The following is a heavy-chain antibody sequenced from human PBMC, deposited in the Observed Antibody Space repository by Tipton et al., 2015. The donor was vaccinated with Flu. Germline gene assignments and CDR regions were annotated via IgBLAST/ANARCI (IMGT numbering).Heavy chain of an antibody. CDR3: ARDRPPVY. V-gene: IGHV4-31*03. J-gene: IGHJ4*02. CDR1: GGSINSASHY. CDR2: IWYTGGT. Sequence: TLSLTCTVSGGSINSASHYWSWIRQFPGKDLEWIGYIWYTGGTYYNPSLKSRVTTSVDTSKNQFSLKLSSVTAADTAVYYCARDRPPVYWGQGTLVTVSS.